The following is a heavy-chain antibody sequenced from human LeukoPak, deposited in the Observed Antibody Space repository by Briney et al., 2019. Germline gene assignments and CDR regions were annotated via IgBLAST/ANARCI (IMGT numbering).Heavy chain of an antibody. CDR1: GFTFNNYD. CDR2: ISSSSSII. CDR3: ARSMRRGSYDS. V-gene: IGHV3-48*04. D-gene: IGHD1-26*01. J-gene: IGHJ4*02. Sequence: PGGSLRLSCAASGFTFNNYDMNWVRQAPGKGLEWVSYISSSSSIIYYADSVKGRFTISRDNGKNSLYLEMNSLRAEDTAMYYCARSMRRGSYDSWGQGALVTVSS.